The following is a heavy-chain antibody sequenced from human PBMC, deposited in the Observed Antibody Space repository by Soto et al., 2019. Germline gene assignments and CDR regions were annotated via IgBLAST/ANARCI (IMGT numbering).Heavy chain of an antibody. J-gene: IGHJ6*02. V-gene: IGHV3-15*01. D-gene: IGHD1-26*01. CDR1: GFTYNNAW. CDR2: IKSESEGGTT. Sequence: EVQLVESGGGSVKPGESLRLSCVGSGFTYNNAWKNWVRQAPGKGLEWVGRIKSESEGGTTDYAAPVKGRFIIARDDSKNTLYLQMNSMKTEDTAVYFCTTGLLVQWGDYDYGMDVWGQGTTVTVSS. CDR3: TTGLLVQWGDYDYGMDV.